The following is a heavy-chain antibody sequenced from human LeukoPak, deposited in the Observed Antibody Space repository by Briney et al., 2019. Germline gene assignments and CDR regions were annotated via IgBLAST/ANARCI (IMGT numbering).Heavy chain of an antibody. D-gene: IGHD3-3*01. Sequence: SETLSLTCTVSGGSMSSYYWSWIRQPPGKGLEWTGYIYYSGSTNYNPSLKSRVTISVDTSKNQFSLKLSSVTAADTAVYYCARLIQRITIFGVVSYAFDIWGQGTMVTVSS. V-gene: IGHV4-59*08. CDR3: ARLIQRITIFGVVSYAFDI. J-gene: IGHJ3*02. CDR1: GGSMSSYY. CDR2: IYYSGST.